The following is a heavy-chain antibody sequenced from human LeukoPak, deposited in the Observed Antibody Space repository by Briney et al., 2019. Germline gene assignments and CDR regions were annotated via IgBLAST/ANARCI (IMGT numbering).Heavy chain of an antibody. V-gene: IGHV3-74*01. D-gene: IGHD1-26*01. CDR2: INSDGSST. Sequence: GGSLRLSCAASGFTFSSYWMHWVRQAPGKGLVWVSRINSDGSSTSYADSVKGRFTISRDNAKNTLYLQMNSLRAEDTAVYYCAREGRGISARSNWFDPWGQGTLVTVSS. J-gene: IGHJ5*02. CDR3: AREGRGISARSNWFDP. CDR1: GFTFSSYW.